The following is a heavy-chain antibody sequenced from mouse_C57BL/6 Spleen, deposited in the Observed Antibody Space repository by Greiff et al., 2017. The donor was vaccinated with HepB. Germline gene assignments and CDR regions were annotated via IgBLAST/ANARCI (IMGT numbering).Heavy chain of an antibody. Sequence: EVQRVESGGGLVKPGGSLKLSCAASGFTFSDYGMHWVRQAPEKGLEWVAYISSGSSTIYYADTVKGRFTISRDNAKNTLFLQMTSLRSEETAMYYCARGTTVVAFRAMDYWGQGTSVTVSS. J-gene: IGHJ4*01. D-gene: IGHD1-1*01. CDR3: ARGTTVVAFRAMDY. CDR2: ISSGSSTI. V-gene: IGHV5-17*01. CDR1: GFTFSDYG.